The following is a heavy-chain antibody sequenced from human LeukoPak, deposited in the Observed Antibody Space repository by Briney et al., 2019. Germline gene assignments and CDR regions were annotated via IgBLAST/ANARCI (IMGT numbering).Heavy chain of an antibody. Sequence: SETLSLTCAISGGSISSSNWWTWVRQPPGKGLEWVGEIYLRGNTNYNPSLKSRVTISVDTSKNQFSLKLSSVTAADTAVYYCARFSVRSDHDFDWLRAFDPWGQGTLVTASS. J-gene: IGHJ5*02. CDR1: GGSISSSNW. D-gene: IGHD3-9*01. CDR3: ARFSVRSDHDFDWLRAFDP. V-gene: IGHV4-4*02. CDR2: IYLRGNT.